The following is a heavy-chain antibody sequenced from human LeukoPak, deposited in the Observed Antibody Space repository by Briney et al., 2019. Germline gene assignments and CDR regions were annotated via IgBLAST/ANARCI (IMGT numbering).Heavy chain of an antibody. D-gene: IGHD2-15*01. CDR3: ARAYCSGGSCLVYYFDY. CDR1: GGSISSYY. Sequence: PSETLSLTRTVSGGSISSYYWSWIRQPPGKGLEWIGYIYYSGSTNYNPSLKSRVTISVDTSKNQFSLKLSSVTAADTAVYYCARAYCSGGSCLVYYFDYWGQGTLVTVSS. V-gene: IGHV4-59*08. J-gene: IGHJ4*02. CDR2: IYYSGST.